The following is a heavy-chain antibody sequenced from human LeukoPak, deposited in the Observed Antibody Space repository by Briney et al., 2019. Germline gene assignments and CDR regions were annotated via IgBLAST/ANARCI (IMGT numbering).Heavy chain of an antibody. CDR3: ARRSISGVIAAAGTEYFQH. J-gene: IGHJ1*01. V-gene: IGHV1-58*02. CDR2: IVVGSGNT. D-gene: IGHD6-13*01. Sequence: SVKVSCKASGFTFTSSAMQWVRQARGQRLEWIGWIVVGSGNTNYAQKFQERVTITRDMSTSTAYMELSSLRSEDTAVYYCARRSISGVIAAAGTEYFQHWGQGTLVTVSS. CDR1: GFTFTSSA.